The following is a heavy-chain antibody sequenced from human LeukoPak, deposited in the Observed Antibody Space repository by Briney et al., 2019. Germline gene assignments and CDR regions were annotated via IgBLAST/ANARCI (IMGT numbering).Heavy chain of an antibody. V-gene: IGHV3-21*01. CDR1: GFTFSSYS. J-gene: IGHJ6*02. Sequence: PGGSLRLSCAASGFTFSSYSMNWVRQAPGKGLEWVSSISSSSSYIYYADSVKGRFTISRDNAKNSLYLQMNSLRAEDTAVYYCARVCSGGSCYDVWGQGTTVTVSS. CDR2: ISSSSSYI. CDR3: ARVCSGGSCYDV. D-gene: IGHD2-15*01.